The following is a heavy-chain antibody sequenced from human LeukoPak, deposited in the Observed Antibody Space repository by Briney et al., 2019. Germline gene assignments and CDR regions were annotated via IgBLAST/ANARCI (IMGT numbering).Heavy chain of an antibody. V-gene: IGHV3-33*06. Sequence: PGGSLRLSCAAAGFTFSSHGMQWVRQAPGKGLEWVALIWYDGGKTNYVDSVMGRFTISRDSSKNTLYLQMDNLRVEDTAVYFCAKDLSYGSLWFDPWGQGTLVTVSS. CDR3: AKDLSYGSLWFDP. CDR2: IWYDGGKT. D-gene: IGHD3-10*01. J-gene: IGHJ5*02. CDR1: GFTFSSHG.